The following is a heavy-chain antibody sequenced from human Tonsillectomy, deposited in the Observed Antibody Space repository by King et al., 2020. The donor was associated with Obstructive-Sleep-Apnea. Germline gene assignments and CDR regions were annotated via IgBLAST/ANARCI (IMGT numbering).Heavy chain of an antibody. V-gene: IGHV4-59*08. CDR3: ARGDDFWNY. CDR2: FYYCGST. Sequence: QLQESGPGLVKPSETLSLTCTVSGGSISSYYWSWIRQPPGKGLGWVGYFYYCGSTNYHPPLTSGVTLSVDTSKNQFSLKLSSVTAAETAVYYWARGDDFWNYWGQGTLVTVSS. D-gene: IGHD3-3*01. J-gene: IGHJ4*02. CDR1: GGSISSYY.